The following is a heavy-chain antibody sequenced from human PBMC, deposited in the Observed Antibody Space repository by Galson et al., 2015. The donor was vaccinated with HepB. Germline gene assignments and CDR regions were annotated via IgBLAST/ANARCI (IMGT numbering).Heavy chain of an antibody. CDR2: IYSGGST. Sequence: SLRLSCAASGFTVSSNYMSWVRQAPGKGLEWVSVIYSGGSTYYADSVKGRFTISRHNSKNTLYLQMNSLRAEDTAVYYCARDPYPGVYSGSYFGSPGHWGQGTLVTVSS. D-gene: IGHD1-26*01. V-gene: IGHV3-53*04. CDR1: GFTVSSNY. J-gene: IGHJ4*02. CDR3: ARDPYPGVYSGSYFGSPGH.